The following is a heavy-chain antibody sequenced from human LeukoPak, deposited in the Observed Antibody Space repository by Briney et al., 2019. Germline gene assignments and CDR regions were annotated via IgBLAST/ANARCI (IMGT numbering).Heavy chain of an antibody. CDR1: GGSISSYY. Sequence: SETLSLTCTVSGGSISSYYWGWIRQSPGKGLEWIGSFYFGGTTYYNTSLKSRVSISVDTSENKLSLRLTSVTAADTAVYYCARAPGQLVRGAFDIWGQGTMVTVSS. V-gene: IGHV4-39*07. D-gene: IGHD6-13*01. J-gene: IGHJ3*02. CDR2: FYFGGTT. CDR3: ARAPGQLVRGAFDI.